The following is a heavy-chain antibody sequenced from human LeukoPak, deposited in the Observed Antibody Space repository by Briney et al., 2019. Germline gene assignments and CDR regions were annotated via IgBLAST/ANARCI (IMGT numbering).Heavy chain of an antibody. CDR2: ISYDGSNK. V-gene: IGHV3-30-3*01. Sequence: GRSLRLSCAASGFTFSSYAMHWVRQAPGKGLEWVAVISYDGSNKYYADSVKGRFTISRDNSKNTLYLQMNSLRAEDTAVYYCAKDQCSSTSCYLGLYYYYMDVWGKGTTVTVSS. D-gene: IGHD2-2*01. CDR1: GFTFSSYA. J-gene: IGHJ6*03. CDR3: AKDQCSSTSCYLGLYYYYMDV.